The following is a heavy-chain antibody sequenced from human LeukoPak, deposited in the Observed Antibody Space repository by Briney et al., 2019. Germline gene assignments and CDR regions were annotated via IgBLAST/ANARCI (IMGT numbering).Heavy chain of an antibody. CDR1: RYSISSGYY. D-gene: IGHD3-10*01. Sequence: SETLSLTCTASRYSISSGYYWGWIRQPPGKGLEWIGTIYHSGSTYYSPSLKSRVTISVDTSKDQFSLKLSSVTDADTAVYYCARVASGNYLYFDYWGQGTLVTVSS. CDR3: ARVASGNYLYFDY. J-gene: IGHJ4*02. V-gene: IGHV4-38-2*02. CDR2: IYHSGST.